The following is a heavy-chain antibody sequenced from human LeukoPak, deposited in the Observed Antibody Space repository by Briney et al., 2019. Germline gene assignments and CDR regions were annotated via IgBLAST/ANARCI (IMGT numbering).Heavy chain of an antibody. V-gene: IGHV6-1*01. CDR3: ARGYMGTTDY. Sequence: PSQTLSLTCAISGDSVSSNSAAWNWIRQSPSRGLEWLRRTYYRSKWNKNYAASVKSRITINPDTSKNQLSLQLNSVTPEDTAVYYCARGYMGTTDYWGQGTLVIVSS. CDR2: TYYRSKWNK. J-gene: IGHJ4*02. D-gene: IGHD1-7*01. CDR1: GDSVSSNSAA.